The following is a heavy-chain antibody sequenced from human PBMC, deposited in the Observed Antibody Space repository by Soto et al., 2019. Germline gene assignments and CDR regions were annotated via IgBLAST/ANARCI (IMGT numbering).Heavy chain of an antibody. D-gene: IGHD3-3*01. J-gene: IGHJ6*04. CDR3: ARKRENYDFWSGYSEAYYGMDV. CDR2: INSDGSST. Sequence: GGSLRLSCAASGFTFSSYWMHWVRQAPGEGLVWVSRINSDGSSTSYADSVKGRFTISRDNAKNTLYLQMNSLRAEDTAVYYCARKRENYDFWSGYSEAYYGMDVWGKGTTVTVSS. CDR1: GFTFSSYW. V-gene: IGHV3-74*01.